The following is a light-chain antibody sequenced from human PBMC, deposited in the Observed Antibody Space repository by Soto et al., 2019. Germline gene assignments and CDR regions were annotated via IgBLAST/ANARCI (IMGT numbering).Light chain of an antibody. CDR1: QSVLYSSNNKNY. J-gene: IGKJ1*01. V-gene: IGKV4-1*01. CDR3: QQYYSTPWT. Sequence: DIVMTQSPDSLAVSLGERATINCKSSQSVLYSSNNKNYLGWYRQKPGQPPKLLFYWASTRESGVPDRFSGSGSGTDFTLTISSLQAEDVAVYYCQQYYSTPWTFGQGTKVEIK. CDR2: WAS.